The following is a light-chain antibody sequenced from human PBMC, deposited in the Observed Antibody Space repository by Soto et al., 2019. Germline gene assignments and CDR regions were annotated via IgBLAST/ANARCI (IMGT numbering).Light chain of an antibody. CDR3: QQYYMWPPV. Sequence: EIVMTQSPATLSVSPGERATLSCRASQSVSSNLAWYQQKPGQAPRLLIYGASTRATGIPARFSGSGSGTEFTLTISSLQSEDVAVYFCQQYYMWPPVFGQGTKLQI. V-gene: IGKV3-15*01. CDR1: QSVSSN. J-gene: IGKJ2*01. CDR2: GAS.